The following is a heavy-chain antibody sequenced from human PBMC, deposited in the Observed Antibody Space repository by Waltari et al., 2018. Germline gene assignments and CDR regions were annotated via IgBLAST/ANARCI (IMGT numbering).Heavy chain of an antibody. J-gene: IGHJ6*02. CDR3: AREPPPIPQQQLVYYYYGMDV. Sequence: QVQLVQSGAEVKKPGASVKVSCKASGYTFTSYYMHWVRQAPGQGLEWMGIINPSGGSTSYAQKFHGRVTMTRDTSTSTVYMELSSLRSEDTAVYYCAREPPPIPQQQLVYYYYGMDVWGQGTTVTVSS. CDR2: INPSGGST. D-gene: IGHD6-13*01. V-gene: IGHV1-46*01. CDR1: GYTFTSYY.